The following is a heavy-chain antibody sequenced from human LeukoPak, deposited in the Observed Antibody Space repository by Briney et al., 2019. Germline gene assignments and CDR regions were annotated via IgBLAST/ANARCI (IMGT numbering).Heavy chain of an antibody. D-gene: IGHD3-10*01. J-gene: IGHJ4*02. CDR1: GIIFSSYW. V-gene: IGHV3-7*03. CDR3: ARARITMIRGVPFDY. CDR2: IKQDGSEK. Sequence: GGSLRLSCAASGIIFSSYWMNWVRQAPGKGLEWVANIKQDGSEKYYVDSVKGRFTISRDNAKNSLYLQMNSLRAEDTAVYYCARARITMIRGVPFDYRGQGTLVTVSS.